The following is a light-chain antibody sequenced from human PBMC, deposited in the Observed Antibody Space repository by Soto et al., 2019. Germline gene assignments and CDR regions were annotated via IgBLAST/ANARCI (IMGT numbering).Light chain of an antibody. CDR1: QSISSY. Sequence: QMSESTGAGAAFVCDRGNVICRASQSISSYLNWYQQKPGKAPKLLIYAASSLQSGVPSRFSGSGSGTDFTLTISSLQPEDFATYYCQQSYSTPPTFGQGTKVDIK. J-gene: IGKJ1*01. CDR3: QQSYSTPPT. CDR2: AAS. V-gene: IGKV1-39*01.